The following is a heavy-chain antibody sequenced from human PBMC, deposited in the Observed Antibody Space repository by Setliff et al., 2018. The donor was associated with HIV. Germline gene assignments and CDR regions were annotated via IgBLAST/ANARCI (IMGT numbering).Heavy chain of an antibody. CDR3: THMGHYFDGTGYNRMYYFDY. V-gene: IGHV3-15*07. CDR2: LKSKIAAAGTT. D-gene: IGHD3-22*01. CDR1: GLILSNVW. Sequence: PGGSLRLSCEASGLILSNVWMHWVRQAPGKGLEWVGRLKSKIAAAGTTDYAAPVKGRFTIFRDDSKNTVYLQMSSLKTEDTAVYYCTHMGHYFDGTGYNRMYYFDYWGQGALVTVSS. J-gene: IGHJ4*02.